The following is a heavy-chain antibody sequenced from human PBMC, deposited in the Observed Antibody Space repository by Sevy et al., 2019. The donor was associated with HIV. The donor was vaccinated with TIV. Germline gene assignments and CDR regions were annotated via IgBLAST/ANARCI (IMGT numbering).Heavy chain of an antibody. Sequence: GESLKISCKGSGYSFTSYWIGWVRQMPGKGLEWMGIIYPGDSDTRYSPSFQGQVTISADKSISTAYLQWSSLKASDTAMYYCARGRGIVVVPDAPAGYFDYWGQGTLVTVSS. CDR1: GYSFTSYW. CDR3: ARGRGIVVVPDAPAGYFDY. J-gene: IGHJ4*02. V-gene: IGHV5-51*01. CDR2: IYPGDSDT. D-gene: IGHD2-2*01.